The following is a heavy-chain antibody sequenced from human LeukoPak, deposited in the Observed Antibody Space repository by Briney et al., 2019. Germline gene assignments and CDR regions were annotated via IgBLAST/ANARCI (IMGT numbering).Heavy chain of an antibody. CDR2: IYHSGST. CDR1: GYSISSGYY. V-gene: IGHV4-38-2*02. CDR3: TSVAGKDFDY. J-gene: IGHJ4*02. D-gene: IGHD6-19*01. Sequence: SETLSLTCTVSGYSISSGYYWGWIRQPPGKGLEWIGSIYHSGSTYYNPSLKSRVTISVDTSKNQFSLKLSSVTAADTAVYYCTSVAGKDFDYWGQGTLVTVSS.